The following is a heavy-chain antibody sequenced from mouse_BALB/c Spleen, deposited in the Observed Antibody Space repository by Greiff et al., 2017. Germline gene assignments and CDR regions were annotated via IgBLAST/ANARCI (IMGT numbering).Heavy chain of an antibody. J-gene: IGHJ3*01. CDR1: GYTFTDYE. Sequence: QVQLQQSGAELVRPGASVTLSCKASGYTFTDYEMHWVKQTPVHGLEWIGAIDPETGGTAYNQKFKGKATLTADKSSSTAYMELRSLTSEDSAVYYCTRTLYDGYYAWFAYWGQGTLVTVSA. V-gene: IGHV1-15*01. D-gene: IGHD2-3*01. CDR2: IDPETGGT. CDR3: TRTLYDGYYAWFAY.